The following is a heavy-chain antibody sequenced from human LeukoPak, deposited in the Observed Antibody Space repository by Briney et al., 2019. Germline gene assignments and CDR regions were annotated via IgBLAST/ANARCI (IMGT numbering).Heavy chain of an antibody. V-gene: IGHV4-59*08. D-gene: IGHD6-13*01. CDR2: ISYSGST. Sequence: SETLSLTCTVSAGSISNYYWSWIRQPPGKGLEWIGYISYSGSTNYNPSLKSRVTISVDTSKNQFSLKLSSVTAADTAVYYCARLGPAAGTSFDYWGQGTQVTVSS. CDR3: ARLGPAAGTSFDY. CDR1: AGSISNYY. J-gene: IGHJ4*02.